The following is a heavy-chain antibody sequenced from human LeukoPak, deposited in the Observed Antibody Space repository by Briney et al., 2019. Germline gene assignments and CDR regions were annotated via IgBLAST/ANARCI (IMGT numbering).Heavy chain of an antibody. CDR2: IIPIFGTA. J-gene: IGHJ3*02. CDR1: GGTFSSYA. Sequence: GSSVKVSCKASGGTFSSYAISWVRQAPGQGLEWMGGIIPIFGTANYAQKFQGRVTITTDESTSTAYMELSSLRSEDTAVYYCARDHIAAAGNDAFDIWGQGTMVTVSS. V-gene: IGHV1-69*05. CDR3: ARDHIAAAGNDAFDI. D-gene: IGHD6-13*01.